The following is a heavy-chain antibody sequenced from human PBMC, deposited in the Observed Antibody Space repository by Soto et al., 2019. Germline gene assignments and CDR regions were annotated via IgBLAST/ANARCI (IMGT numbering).Heavy chain of an antibody. CDR1: GFTFSSYA. CDR3: AKDRRHIVVVTASDY. J-gene: IGHJ4*02. Sequence: GSLRLSCAASGFTFSSYAMSWVRQAPGKGLEWVSAISGSGGSTYYADSVKGRFTISRDNSKNTLYLQMNSLRAEDTAVYYCAKDRRHIVVVTASDYWGQGTLVTVSS. D-gene: IGHD2-21*02. V-gene: IGHV3-23*01. CDR2: ISGSGGST.